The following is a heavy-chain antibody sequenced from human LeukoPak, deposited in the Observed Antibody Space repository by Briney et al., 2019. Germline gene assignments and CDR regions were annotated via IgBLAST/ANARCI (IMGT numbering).Heavy chain of an antibody. CDR2: IWYDGSNK. CDR1: GFTFSSYG. CDR3: ARGRDIVVVPAAETYFDY. J-gene: IGHJ4*02. V-gene: IGHV3-33*01. Sequence: GRSLRLSCAASGFTFSSYGMHWVRQAPGKGLEWVAVIWYDGSNKYYADSVKGRFTISRDNSKNTLYLQMNSLRAEDTAVYYCARGRDIVVVPAAETYFDYWGQGTLVTVSS. D-gene: IGHD2-2*01.